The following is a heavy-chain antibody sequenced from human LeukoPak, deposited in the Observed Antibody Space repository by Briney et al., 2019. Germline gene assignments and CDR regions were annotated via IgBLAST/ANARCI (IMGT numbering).Heavy chain of an antibody. J-gene: IGHJ4*02. CDR1: GFTFSSYS. CDR3: VRDPDALDF. Sequence: GGPLRLSCAASGFTFSSYSMNWVRQAPGKGLEWFSYIRSSGSPIYYADSVRGRFTISRDNAKNSLYLQMNSLRDEDTAVYYCVRDPDALDFWGQGTPVTVSS. CDR2: IRSSGSPI. V-gene: IGHV3-48*02.